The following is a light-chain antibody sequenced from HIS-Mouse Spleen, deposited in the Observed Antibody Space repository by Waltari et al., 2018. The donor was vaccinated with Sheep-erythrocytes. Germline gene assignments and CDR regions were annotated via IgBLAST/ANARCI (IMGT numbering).Light chain of an antibody. V-gene: IGLV2-23*01. CDR3: CSYAGSSTPWV. J-gene: IGLJ3*02. CDR2: EGS. CDR1: SSDVGSDNL. Sequence: QSALTQPASVSGSPGQSITISCTGTSSDVGSDNLVSWYQQHPGKAPKLMIYEGSKRPSVVSNRFSGSKSGNTASLTISGLQAEDEADYYCCSYAGSSTPWVFGGGTKLTVL.